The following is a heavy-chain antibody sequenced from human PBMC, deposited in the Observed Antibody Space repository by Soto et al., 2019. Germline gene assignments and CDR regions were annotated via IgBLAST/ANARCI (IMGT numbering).Heavy chain of an antibody. CDR1: GGSSSRYY. Sequence: QVQLQESGPGLVKPSETLSLTCTVSGGSSSRYYGSWIRQPPGKGLEWIVYIYYSGSTNYNPSLKSRVTISVDTSKNQFSLKLSSVTAADTAVYYCARGRQWLPNWGQGTLVTVSS. CDR3: ARGRQWLPN. D-gene: IGHD6-19*01. J-gene: IGHJ4*02. CDR2: IYYSGST. V-gene: IGHV4-59*01.